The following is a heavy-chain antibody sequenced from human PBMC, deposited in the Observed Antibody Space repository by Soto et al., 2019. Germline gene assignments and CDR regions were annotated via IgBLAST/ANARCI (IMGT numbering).Heavy chain of an antibody. CDR1: GFTVSDNY. V-gene: IGHV3-53*01. Sequence: GGSLRLSCAASGFTVSDNYIMWVRQAPGKGLEWVSLLYSGGRIYYADSVKGRFTISRDTSKNTLYLQMDSLRTEDTAVYYCARSDRDYSYALTFWALGTTVLVSS. J-gene: IGHJ6*02. CDR2: LYSGGRI. CDR3: ARSDRDYSYALTF. D-gene: IGHD3-16*01.